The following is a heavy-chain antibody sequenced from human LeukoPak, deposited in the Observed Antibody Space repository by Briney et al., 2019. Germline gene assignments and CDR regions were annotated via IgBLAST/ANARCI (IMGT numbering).Heavy chain of an antibody. CDR1: GGSISSSSYY. V-gene: IGHV4-39*07. Sequence: SETLSLTCTVSGGSISSSSYYWGWIRQPPGKGLEWIGSIYYSGSTYYNPSLKSRVTISVDTSKNQFSLKLSSVTAADTAVYYCARASDGSGADAFDIWGQGTMVTVSS. J-gene: IGHJ3*02. D-gene: IGHD5-18*01. CDR2: IYYSGST. CDR3: ARASDGSGADAFDI.